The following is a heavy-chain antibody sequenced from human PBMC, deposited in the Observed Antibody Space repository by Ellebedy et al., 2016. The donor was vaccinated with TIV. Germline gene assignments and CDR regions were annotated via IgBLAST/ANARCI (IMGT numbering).Heavy chain of an antibody. V-gene: IGHV1-69*13. CDR1: GGTFSSYA. J-gene: IGHJ5*02. Sequence: AASVKVSCKASGGTFSSYAISWVRQAPGQGLEWMGGIIPIFGTANYAQKFQGRVTITADESTSTAYMELSSLRSEDTAVYYCARSSNVLGAYYYGSGSHNWFDPWGQGTLVTVSS. D-gene: IGHD3-10*01. CDR2: IIPIFGTA. CDR3: ARSSNVLGAYYYGSGSHNWFDP.